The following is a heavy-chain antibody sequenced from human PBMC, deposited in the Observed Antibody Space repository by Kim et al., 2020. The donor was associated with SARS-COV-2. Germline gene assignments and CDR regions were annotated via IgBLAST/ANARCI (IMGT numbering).Heavy chain of an antibody. CDR1: GGSFSGYY. V-gene: IGHV4-34*01. CDR3: ARGVLRYFGGSRYYYYYGMDV. D-gene: IGHD3-9*01. Sequence: SETLSLTCAVYGGSFSGYYWSWIRQPPGKGLEWIGEINHSGSTNYNPSLKSRVTISVDTSKNQFSLKLSSVTAADTAVYYCARGVLRYFGGSRYYYYYGMDVWGQGTTVTVSS. J-gene: IGHJ6*02. CDR2: INHSGST.